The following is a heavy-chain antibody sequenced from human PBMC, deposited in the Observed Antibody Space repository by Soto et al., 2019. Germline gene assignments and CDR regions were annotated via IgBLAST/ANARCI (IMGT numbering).Heavy chain of an antibody. Sequence: QVQLVQSGAEVKKPESSVKVSCKAPGGTFSTYAISWVRQAPGQGLEWMGGIIPMFGTANYAQRFQDRVTITADESTNKVYMELSSLRSEYTAVYFCASGIQRWLRRINNGYSGWGQGTLVTVSS. D-gene: IGHD5-12*01. V-gene: IGHV1-69*12. J-gene: IGHJ4*02. CDR3: ASGIQRWLRRINNGYSG. CDR2: IIPMFGTA. CDR1: GGTFSTYA.